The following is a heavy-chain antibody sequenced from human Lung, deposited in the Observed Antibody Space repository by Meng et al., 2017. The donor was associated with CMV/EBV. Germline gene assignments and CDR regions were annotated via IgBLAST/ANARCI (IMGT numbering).Heavy chain of an antibody. CDR1: GGSLSGYY. V-gene: IGHV4-34*01. J-gene: IGHJ4*02. CDR2: IRHSGDTT. D-gene: IGHD6-6*01. Sequence: TLSLTCXIYGGSLSGYYWSWIRQTPGKGLEWIGEIRHSGDTTNYNPSLKSRVTISIDTFKKQFSLKLSAVTAADTAVYYCARQYSSAYYSDYWGQGTLVTVSS. CDR3: ARQYSSAYYSDY.